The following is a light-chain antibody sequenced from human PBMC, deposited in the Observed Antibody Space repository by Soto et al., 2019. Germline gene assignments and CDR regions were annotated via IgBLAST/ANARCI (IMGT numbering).Light chain of an antibody. CDR2: DAY. CDR1: QSISSW. Sequence: DIQMTQSPSSLSASVGDRVTITCRASQSISSWLAWYQQKPGKAPKLLIFDAYSLESGVPSRFSGSRSGTEFTLTITSLQPDDYATYHRQPNNSYSPLTFGGGSQLDIK. J-gene: IGKJ4*01. CDR3: QPNNSYSPLT. V-gene: IGKV1-5*01.